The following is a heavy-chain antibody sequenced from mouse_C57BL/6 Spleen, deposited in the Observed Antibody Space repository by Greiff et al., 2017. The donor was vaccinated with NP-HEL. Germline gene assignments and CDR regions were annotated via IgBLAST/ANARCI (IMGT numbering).Heavy chain of an antibody. V-gene: IGHV5-17*01. CDR1: GFTFSDYG. Sequence: DVHLVESGGGLVKPGGSLKLSCAASGFTFSDYGMHWVRQAPEKGLEWVAYISSGSSTIYYADTVKGRFTISRDNAKNTLFLQMTSLRSEDTAMYYCARGGYDYDDAMDYWGQGTSVTVSS. CDR3: ARGGYDYDDAMDY. J-gene: IGHJ4*01. CDR2: ISSGSSTI. D-gene: IGHD2-4*01.